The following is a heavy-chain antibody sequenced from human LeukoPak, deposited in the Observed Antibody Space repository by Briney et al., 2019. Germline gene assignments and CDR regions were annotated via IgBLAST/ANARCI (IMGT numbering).Heavy chain of an antibody. D-gene: IGHD6-13*01. V-gene: IGHV4-59*07. CDR3: ARVVDSSPSFDP. CDR2: IYYSGST. J-gene: IGHJ5*02. Sequence: SDTLSLTCTVSGGSISSYYWSWIRQPPGKGLEWIGYIYYSGSTNYNPSLKSRVTISVDTSKNQFSLKLSSVTAADTAVYYCARVVDSSPSFDPWGQGTLVTVSS. CDR1: GGSISSYY.